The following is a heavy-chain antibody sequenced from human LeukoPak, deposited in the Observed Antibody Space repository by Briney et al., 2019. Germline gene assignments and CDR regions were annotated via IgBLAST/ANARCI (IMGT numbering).Heavy chain of an antibody. J-gene: IGHJ4*02. Sequence: KPGGSLRLSCAASGFTFSNAWMSCVRQAPGKGLEWVGRVISKTDGGTTDYAAPVKGRFTISRDDSKNTLYLQMNSLKTEDTAAYYCTTQADYWGQGTLVTVSS. CDR2: VISKTDGGTT. CDR3: TTQADY. CDR1: GFTFSNAW. V-gene: IGHV3-15*01.